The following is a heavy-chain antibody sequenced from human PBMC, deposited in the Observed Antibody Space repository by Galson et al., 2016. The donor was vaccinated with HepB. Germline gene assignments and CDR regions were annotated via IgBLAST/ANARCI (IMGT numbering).Heavy chain of an antibody. V-gene: IGHV3-7*01. Sequence: SLRLSCAASGFSFSSLWMSWVRQAPGKGPEWVAIIKQDGSVKHYVDSVKGRFIVSRDNAKNSLYLQMDSLRAEDTAVYFCAGEPFSGDWYAGYFDYWGQGTPVTVSS. J-gene: IGHJ4*02. CDR1: GFSFSSLW. CDR3: AGEPFSGDWYAGYFDY. D-gene: IGHD6-19*01. CDR2: IKQDGSVK.